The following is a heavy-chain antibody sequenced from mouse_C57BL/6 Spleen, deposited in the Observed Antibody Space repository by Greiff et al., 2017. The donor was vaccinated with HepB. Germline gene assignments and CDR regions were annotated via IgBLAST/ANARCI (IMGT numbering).Heavy chain of an antibody. J-gene: IGHJ4*01. V-gene: IGHV5-4*01. CDR2: ISDGGSYT. D-gene: IGHD1-1*01. Sequence: EVKLVESGGGLVKPGGSLKLSCAASGFTFSSYAMSWVRQTPEKRLEWVATISDGGSYTYYPDNVKGRFTISRDNAKNNLYLQMSHLKSEDTAMYYCAREDYGGAMDYWGQGTSVTVSS. CDR3: AREDYGGAMDY. CDR1: GFTFSSYA.